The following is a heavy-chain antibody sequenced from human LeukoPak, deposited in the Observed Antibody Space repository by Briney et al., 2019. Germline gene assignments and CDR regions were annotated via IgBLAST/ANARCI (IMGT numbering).Heavy chain of an antibody. CDR2: INPNSGGT. V-gene: IGHV1-2*02. Sequence: ASVKVSCKASGYTFTGYYMHWVRQAPGQGLEWMGWINPNSGGTNYAQKFQGRVTMTRDTSISTAYMELSSLRSEDTAVYYCATAASEFLSMDVWGQGTTVTVSS. J-gene: IGHJ6*02. CDR3: ATAASEFLSMDV. D-gene: IGHD3-10*01. CDR1: GYTFTGYY.